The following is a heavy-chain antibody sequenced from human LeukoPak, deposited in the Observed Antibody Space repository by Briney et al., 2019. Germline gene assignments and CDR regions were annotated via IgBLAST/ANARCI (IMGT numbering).Heavy chain of an antibody. Sequence: ASVKVSCKASGYTLTAYYMHWVRQAPGQGLEWMGWINPNSGDTEYAHKFQGRVTMTRDTSINTAYMELTSLRSDDTAVYYCARVGERAIAALWSYWGQGTPVTASS. CDR1: GYTLTAYY. CDR2: INPNSGDT. V-gene: IGHV1-2*02. J-gene: IGHJ4*02. CDR3: ARVGERAIAALWSY. D-gene: IGHD5-12*01.